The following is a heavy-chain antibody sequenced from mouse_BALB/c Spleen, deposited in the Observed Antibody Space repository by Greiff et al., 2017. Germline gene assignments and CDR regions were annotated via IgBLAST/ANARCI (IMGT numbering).Heavy chain of an antibody. Sequence: VQLQQPGAELVRPGASVKLSCKASGYTFTSYWLNWVKQRPGQGLEWIGNIYPSDSYTNYNQKFKDKATLTVDKSSSTAYMQLSSPTSEDSAVYYCTRGGLFFDYWGQGTTLTVSS. CDR3: TRGGLFFDY. D-gene: IGHD3-3*01. CDR1: GYTFTSYW. CDR2: IYPSDSYT. V-gene: IGHV1-69*02. J-gene: IGHJ2*01.